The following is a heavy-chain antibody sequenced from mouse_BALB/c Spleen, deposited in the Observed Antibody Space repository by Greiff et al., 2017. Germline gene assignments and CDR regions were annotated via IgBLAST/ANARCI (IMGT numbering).Heavy chain of an antibody. CDR2: ISSGGSYT. Sequence: EVKVEESGGGLVKPGGSLKLSCAASGFTFSSYAMSWVRQTPEKRLEWVATISSGGSYTYYPDSVKGRFTISRDNAKNTLYLQMSSLRSEDTAMYYCAKVPITTVVATPAWFAYWGQGTLVTVSA. J-gene: IGHJ3*01. CDR1: GFTFSSYA. D-gene: IGHD1-1*01. V-gene: IGHV5-9-3*01. CDR3: AKVPITTVVATPAWFAY.